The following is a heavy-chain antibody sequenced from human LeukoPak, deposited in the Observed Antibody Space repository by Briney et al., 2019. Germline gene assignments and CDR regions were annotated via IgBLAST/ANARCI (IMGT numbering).Heavy chain of an antibody. V-gene: IGHV1-8*01. CDR1: GYTFTSYD. Sequence: ASVKVSCKASGYTFTSYDINWVRQATGQGLEWMGWMNPNSGNTGYAQKFQGRVTMTRNTSISTAYMELSSLRSEDTAVYYCARAYSSSSGVYYYYYMDAWGKGTTVTVSS. D-gene: IGHD6-6*01. CDR3: ARAYSSSSGVYYYYYMDA. J-gene: IGHJ6*03. CDR2: MNPNSGNT.